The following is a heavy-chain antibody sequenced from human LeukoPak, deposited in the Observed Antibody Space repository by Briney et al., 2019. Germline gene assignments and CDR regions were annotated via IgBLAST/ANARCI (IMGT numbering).Heavy chain of an antibody. J-gene: IGHJ4*02. D-gene: IGHD3/OR15-3a*01. Sequence: GGSLRLSCAASGFTFSSYEMNWVRQAPGKGLEWVSYISSSGSTIYYADSVKGRFTISRDNAKNSLYLQMNSLRAEDTAVYYCAREVEGWLIYGYFDYWGQGTLVTVSS. CDR2: ISSSGSTI. CDR3: AREVEGWLIYGYFDY. CDR1: GFTFSSYE. V-gene: IGHV3-48*03.